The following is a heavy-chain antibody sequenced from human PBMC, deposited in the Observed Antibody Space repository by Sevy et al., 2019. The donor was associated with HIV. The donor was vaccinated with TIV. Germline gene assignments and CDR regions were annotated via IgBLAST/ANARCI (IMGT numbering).Heavy chain of an antibody. D-gene: IGHD6-19*01. Sequence: SQTLSLTCAISGDSVSSNSAAWNWIRQSPSRGLEWLGRTYYKSKWYNDYAVSVNSRITINADTSKNQFSLQLNTVTPGDTAVYYCARELAVAGGRFDYLGQGSLVTVSS. J-gene: IGHJ4*02. CDR2: TYYKSKWYN. V-gene: IGHV6-1*01. CDR1: GDSVSSNSAA. CDR3: ARELAVAGGRFDY.